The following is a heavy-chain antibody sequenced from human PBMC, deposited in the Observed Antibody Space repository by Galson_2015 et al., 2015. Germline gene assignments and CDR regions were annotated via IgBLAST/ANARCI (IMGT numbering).Heavy chain of an antibody. J-gene: IGHJ6*03. CDR1: GDSVSSNVAA. D-gene: IGHD6-25*01. CDR3: ARGSGDYYYYYYMDV. CDR2: TYYRSRWHY. V-gene: IGHV6-1*01. Sequence: CAISGDSVSSNVAAWSWIRQSPSRGLEWLGRTYYRSRWHYEYAVSVRSRITINPDTSKNQFSPQLNSVTPEDTAVYYCARGSGDYYYYYYMDVWGKGTTVTVSS.